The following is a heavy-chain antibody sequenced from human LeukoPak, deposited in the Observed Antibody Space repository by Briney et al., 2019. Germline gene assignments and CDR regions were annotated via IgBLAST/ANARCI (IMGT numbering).Heavy chain of an antibody. D-gene: IGHD3-3*01. CDR1: GFTFSSYA. Sequence: GGSLRLSCAASGFTFSSYAMSWVRQAPGKGVEWVSAISGSGGSTYYADSVKGRFTISRDNSKNTLYLQMNSLRAEDTAVYYCAKDQPTIFGVVISGFDYWGQGTLVTVSS. CDR3: AKDQPTIFGVVISGFDY. J-gene: IGHJ4*02. V-gene: IGHV3-23*01. CDR2: ISGSGGST.